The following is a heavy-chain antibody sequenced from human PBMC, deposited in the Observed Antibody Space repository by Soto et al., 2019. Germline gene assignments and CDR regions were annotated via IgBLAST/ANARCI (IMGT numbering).Heavy chain of an antibody. V-gene: IGHV4-34*01. J-gene: IGHJ4*02. D-gene: IGHD3-22*01. CDR1: GGSFSGYY. CDR3: ARGRHSSGYYG. Sequence: QVQLQQWGAGLLKPSETLSLTCAVYGGSFSGYYWSWIRQPPGKGLEWIGEINHSGSTNYNPSLKSRVTISVDTSKNQFSLKLSSVTAADTAVYYCARGRHSSGYYGWGQGTLVTVFS. CDR2: INHSGST.